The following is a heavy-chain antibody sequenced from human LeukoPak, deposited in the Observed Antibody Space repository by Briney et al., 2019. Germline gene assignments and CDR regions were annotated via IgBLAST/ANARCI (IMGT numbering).Heavy chain of an antibody. J-gene: IGHJ4*02. CDR1: GVSISSYY. CDR3: ARDPQGGAIDY. D-gene: IGHD1-26*01. Sequence: SETLSLTCSVSGVSISSYYWSWIRRPPGKGLEWIGYIYYSGSTNYNPSLKSRVTISVDTSKNQFSLKLSSVTAADTAVYYCARDPQGGAIDYWGQGTLVTVSS. V-gene: IGHV4-59*01. CDR2: IYYSGST.